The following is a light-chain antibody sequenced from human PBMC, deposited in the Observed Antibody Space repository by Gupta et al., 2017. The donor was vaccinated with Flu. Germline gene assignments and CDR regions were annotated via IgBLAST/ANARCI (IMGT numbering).Light chain of an antibody. J-gene: IGKJ5*01. CDR3: LQDNNWALLT. CDR2: GAS. V-gene: IGKV3-15*01. CDR1: QSASSN. Sequence: ELLMTQSPATLSVSPGERATLPCSPSQSASSNLDWYQHKPVQALMLLIYGASTSATRIKARLSGSGYGIDFTLTISIRQSEHFAVNHCLQDNNWALLTFGQGTPMEIK.